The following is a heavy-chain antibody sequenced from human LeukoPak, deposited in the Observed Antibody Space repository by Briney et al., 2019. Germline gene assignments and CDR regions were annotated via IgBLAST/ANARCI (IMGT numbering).Heavy chain of an antibody. CDR1: GGSLSGYY. D-gene: IGHD2-21*01. Sequence: KPSETLSLTCGVYGGSLSGYYWTWIRQPPGKGLEWIGEIHPSGRPYYNPSLESRVTMSLDTSENQFSLKLSSVTAADAAVYYSARRLEVVIAIDDAFDIWGQGTMVTVSS. CDR2: IHPSGRP. V-gene: IGHV4-34*01. J-gene: IGHJ3*02. CDR3: ARRLEVVIAIDDAFDI.